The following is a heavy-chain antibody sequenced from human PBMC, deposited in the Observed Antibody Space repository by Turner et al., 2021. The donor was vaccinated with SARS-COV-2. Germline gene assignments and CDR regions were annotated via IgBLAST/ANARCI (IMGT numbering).Heavy chain of an antibody. Sequence: QLQLQESGPGLVKPSETLSLTCTVSGGSISRSSYYWGWIRQPPGKGLEWIGNSYYSGSTYYNPSLKSRVTISVDTSKNQFSLKLSSVTATDTAVYYCARRLVVQGTDDYSYYYGMDVWGQGTTVTVSS. CDR2: SYYSGST. D-gene: IGHD3-22*01. CDR1: GGSISRSSYY. CDR3: ARRLVVQGTDDYSYYYGMDV. J-gene: IGHJ6*02. V-gene: IGHV4-39*01.